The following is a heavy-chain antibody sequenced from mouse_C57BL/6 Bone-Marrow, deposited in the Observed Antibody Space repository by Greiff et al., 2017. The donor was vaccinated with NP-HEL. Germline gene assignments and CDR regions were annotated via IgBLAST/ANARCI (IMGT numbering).Heavy chain of an antibody. CDR3: ARDYYGSGYVDY. CDR2: IDPYSGGT. J-gene: IGHJ2*01. Sequence: QVQLQQPGAELVKPGASVKLSCKASGYTFTNYWMHWVKQRPGRGLEWIGRIDPYSGGTKYNEKFKSKATLTVDKPSSTAYMQLSSLTSEDSAVYYCARDYYGSGYVDYWGQGTTLTVSS. D-gene: IGHD1-1*01. V-gene: IGHV1-72*01. CDR1: GYTFTNYW.